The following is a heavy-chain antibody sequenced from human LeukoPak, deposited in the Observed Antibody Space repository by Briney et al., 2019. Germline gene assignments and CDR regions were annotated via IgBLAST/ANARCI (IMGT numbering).Heavy chain of an antibody. D-gene: IGHD4-17*01. CDR3: ARDAIITVTTGFAFDY. Sequence: ASVKVSCKASGYTFTSYGISWVRQAPGQGLEWMGWISVYNGNTKYAQNLQGRVTMTTDTSTSTAYVELRSLRSDDTAVYYCARDAIITVTTGFAFDYWGQGTLVTVSS. V-gene: IGHV1-18*01. CDR2: ISVYNGNT. J-gene: IGHJ4*02. CDR1: GYTFTSYG.